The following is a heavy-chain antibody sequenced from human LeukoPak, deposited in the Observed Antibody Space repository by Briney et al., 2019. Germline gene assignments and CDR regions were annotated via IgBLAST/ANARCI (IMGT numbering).Heavy chain of an antibody. J-gene: IGHJ4*02. CDR3: ARGGYSNYPFDFDY. CDR1: GITLTNYG. Sequence: PGGSLRLSCAVSGITLTNYGMSWVRQAPGKGLEWVSYISSSGSTIYYADSVKGRFTISRDNAKNSLYLQMNSLRAEDTAVYYCARGGYSNYPFDFDYWGQGTLVTVSS. V-gene: IGHV3-11*01. D-gene: IGHD4-11*01. CDR2: ISSSGSTI.